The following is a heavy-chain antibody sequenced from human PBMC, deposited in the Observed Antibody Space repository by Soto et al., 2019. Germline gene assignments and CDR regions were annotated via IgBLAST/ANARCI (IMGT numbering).Heavy chain of an antibody. CDR3: TRYIVGVVAASLVDGMDV. CDR2: IRSKGYGGTT. D-gene: IGHD2-15*01. J-gene: IGHJ6*02. V-gene: IGHV3-49*03. Sequence: HPGGSLRLSCTAAGFNFDNYAMSWFRQAPGKGLEWVGFIRSKGYGGTTEYAASVKGRFTISRDDSKSIAYLQMNSLKIEDTAVYYCTRYIVGVVAASLVDGMDVWGQGTTVTVSS. CDR1: GFNFDNYA.